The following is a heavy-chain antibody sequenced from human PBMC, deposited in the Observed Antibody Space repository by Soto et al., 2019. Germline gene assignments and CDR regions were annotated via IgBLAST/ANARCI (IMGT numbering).Heavy chain of an antibody. V-gene: IGHV4-34*01. Sequence: QVQLQQWGAGLLKPSETLSLTCAVYGGSFSGYYWSWIRQPPGKGLEWIGEINHSGSTKYNPSLKSRVTISVDTSKNQFSLKLSSVTAADTAVYYCARGGSIAATPDAFDIWGQGTMVTVSS. CDR1: GGSFSGYY. J-gene: IGHJ3*02. D-gene: IGHD6-6*01. CDR3: ARGGSIAATPDAFDI. CDR2: INHSGST.